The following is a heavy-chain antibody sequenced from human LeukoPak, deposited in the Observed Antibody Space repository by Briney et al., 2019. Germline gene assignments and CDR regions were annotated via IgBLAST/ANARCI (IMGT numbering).Heavy chain of an antibody. V-gene: IGHV3-30*02. Sequence: GGSLRLSCAASRFTFSSYGMHWVRQAPGKGLEWVAFIRYDGSNKYYADSVKGRFTISRDNSKNTLYLQMNSLRAEDTAVYYCARDSWIQLWLIDYWGQGTLVTVSS. J-gene: IGHJ4*02. CDR3: ARDSWIQLWLIDY. CDR1: RFTFSSYG. D-gene: IGHD5-18*01. CDR2: IRYDGSNK.